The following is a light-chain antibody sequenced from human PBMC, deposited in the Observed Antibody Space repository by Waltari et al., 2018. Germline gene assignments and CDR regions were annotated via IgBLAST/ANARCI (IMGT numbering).Light chain of an antibody. CDR2: EDI. CDR3: YSTDFSGHDRV. V-gene: IGLV3-10*01. J-gene: IGLJ3*02. CDR1: ALPKEY. Sequence: SYELTQPPSVSVSPGQPARITCSGAALPKEYAYWYQQKSGQAPLLVIYEDIKRPTGIPERFSGSSSGTTATLTISGAHVEDEADYYCYSTDFSGHDRVFGGGTKLTVL.